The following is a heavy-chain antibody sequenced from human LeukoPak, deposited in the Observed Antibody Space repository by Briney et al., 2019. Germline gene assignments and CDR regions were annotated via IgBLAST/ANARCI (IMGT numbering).Heavy chain of an antibody. Sequence: SETLSLTCTASGGSISSSSYYWGWIRQPPGKGLEWIGSIYYSGSTYYNPSLKSRVTISVDTSKNQFSLKLSSVTAADTAVYYCARHPFAMATTLSGFDYWGQGTLVTVSS. D-gene: IGHD2/OR15-2a*01. CDR1: GGSISSSSYY. J-gene: IGHJ4*02. CDR3: ARHPFAMATTLSGFDY. CDR2: IYYSGST. V-gene: IGHV4-39*01.